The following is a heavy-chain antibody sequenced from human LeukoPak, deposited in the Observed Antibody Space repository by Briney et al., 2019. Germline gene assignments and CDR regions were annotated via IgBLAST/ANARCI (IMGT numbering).Heavy chain of an antibody. D-gene: IGHD3-10*02. V-gene: IGHV3-23*01. CDR1: GFTFSSYA. CDR2: ISGSGGST. Sequence: PGGSLRLSCAASGFTFSSYAMSWVRQAPGKGLEWVSAISGSGGSTYYVDSVKGRFSISRDNSKKTLYLQMSSLRAEDTAIYYCAKGAMFSKHGYFDYWGQGTLVTISS. CDR3: AKGAMFSKHGYFDY. J-gene: IGHJ4*02.